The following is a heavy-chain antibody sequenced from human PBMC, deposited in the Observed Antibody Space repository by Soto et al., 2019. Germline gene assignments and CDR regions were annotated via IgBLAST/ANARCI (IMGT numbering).Heavy chain of an antibody. V-gene: IGHV3-30*18. J-gene: IGHJ4*02. D-gene: IGHD6-13*01. CDR3: IKGGNLARKKIDY. Sequence: QVQPVESGGGVVQPGRSLRLSCAASGFSFSNCGMHWVRQAPGKGLEWVAAISSDGSDKYYSDSVEDRITIFRDNYKNTLLLQMNRLRVEGTAVYHCIKGGNLARKKIDYWSQGNLVTVSS. CDR2: ISSDGSDK. CDR1: GFSFSNCG.